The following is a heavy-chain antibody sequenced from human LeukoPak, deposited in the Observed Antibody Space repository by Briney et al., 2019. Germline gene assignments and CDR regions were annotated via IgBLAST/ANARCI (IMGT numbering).Heavy chain of an antibody. CDR3: ARQDSGTTGTTEFDY. Sequence: SETLSLTCTVSGGSISSGSYYWSWIRQPAGKGLEWIGSIYHSGSTYYNPSLKSRVTISVDTSKNQFSLKLSSVTAADTAVYYCARQDSGTTGTTEFDYWGQGTLVTVSS. CDR1: GGSISSGSYY. CDR2: IYHSGST. D-gene: IGHD1-1*01. J-gene: IGHJ4*02. V-gene: IGHV4-39*01.